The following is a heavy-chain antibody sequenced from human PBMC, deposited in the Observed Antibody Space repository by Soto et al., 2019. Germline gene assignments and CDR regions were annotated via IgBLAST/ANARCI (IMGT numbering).Heavy chain of an antibody. CDR2: INPNSGGT. D-gene: IGHD2-2*01. V-gene: IGHV1-2*04. CDR3: ARASVPAAPYYYYYYGMDV. CDR1: GYTFTGYY. Sequence: ASVKVSCKASGYTFTGYYMHWVRQAPGQGLEWMGWINPNSGGTNYAQKFQGWVTMTRDTSISTAYMELSRLRSDDTAVYYCARASVPAAPYYYYYYGMDVWGQGPRSPSP. J-gene: IGHJ6*02.